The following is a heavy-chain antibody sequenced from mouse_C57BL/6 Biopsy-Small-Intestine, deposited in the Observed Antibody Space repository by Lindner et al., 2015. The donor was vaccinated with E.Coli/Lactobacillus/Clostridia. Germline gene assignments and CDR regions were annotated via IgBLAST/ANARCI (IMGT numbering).Heavy chain of an antibody. D-gene: IGHD3-1*01. CDR2: IYPRSGST. Sequence: VQLQESGAELVRPGASVKLSCKASGYTFTSYGISWVKQRTGQGLEWIGEIYPRSGSTYYNEKFKGKATLTADKSSSTAYMQLSSLTSEDSAVYFCASSLTARTTSVDYWGQGTTLTVSS. V-gene: IGHV1-81*01. CDR3: ASSLTARTTSVDY. J-gene: IGHJ2*01. CDR1: GYTFTSYG.